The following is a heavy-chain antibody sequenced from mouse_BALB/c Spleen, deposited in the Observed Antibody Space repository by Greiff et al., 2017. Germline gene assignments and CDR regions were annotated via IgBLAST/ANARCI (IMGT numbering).Heavy chain of an antibody. CDR1: GYTFTSYW. D-gene: IGHD2-4*01. CDR3: ARGLQDAMDY. V-gene: IGHV1-7*01. J-gene: IGHJ4*01. CDR2: INPSTGYT. Sequence: QVQLKESGAELAKPGASVKMSCKASGYTFTSYWMHWVKQRPGQGLEWIGYINPSTGYTEYNQKFKDKATLTADKSSSTAYMQLSSLTSEDSAVYYCARGLQDAMDYWGQGTSVTVSS.